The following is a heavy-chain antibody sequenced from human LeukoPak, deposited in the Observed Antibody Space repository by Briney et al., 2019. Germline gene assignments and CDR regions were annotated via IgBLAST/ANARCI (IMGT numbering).Heavy chain of an antibody. D-gene: IGHD2-2*01. CDR2: INPNSGGT. CDR3: ARDRRYCSSTSCSEA. V-gene: IGHV1-2*02. CDR1: GYTFTGYY. J-gene: IGHJ5*02. Sequence: ASVTVSCKASGYTFTGYYMHWVRQAPGQGLEWMGWINPNSGGTNYAQKFQGRVTMTRDTSISTAYMELSRLRSDDTAVYYCARDRRYCSSTSCSEAWGQGTLVTVSS.